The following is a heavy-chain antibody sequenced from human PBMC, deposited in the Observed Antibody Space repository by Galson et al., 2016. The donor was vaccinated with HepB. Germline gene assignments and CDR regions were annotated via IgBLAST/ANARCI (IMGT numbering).Heavy chain of an antibody. V-gene: IGHV3-11*01. CDR1: GFIFSDYD. Sequence: SLRLSCAASGFIFSDYDMSWIRQAPGKGLGWVSYISSSGSTIYYAASVEGRFTISRDNAKNSLYLQMNRLRADDTAVYYCARSVGSTDYYDTSGYFVSWCFDLWGRGTLVTVSS. J-gene: IGHJ2*01. D-gene: IGHD3-22*01. CDR2: ISSSGSTI. CDR3: ARSVGSTDYYDTSGYFVSWCFDL.